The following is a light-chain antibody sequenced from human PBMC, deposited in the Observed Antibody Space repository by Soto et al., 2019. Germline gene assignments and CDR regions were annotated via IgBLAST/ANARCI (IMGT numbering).Light chain of an antibody. V-gene: IGLV2-23*01. CDR3: CSYAGSSTYV. CDR2: EGN. J-gene: IGLJ1*01. CDR1: SSDVGSYNL. Sequence: QSALTQHASVSGSPGQSITISCTGTSSDVGSYNLVSWYQQHPGKAPKVMIYEGNKRPSGVSNRFSGSKSGNTASLTISGLQAEDEADYYCCSYAGSSTYVFGTGTKLTVL.